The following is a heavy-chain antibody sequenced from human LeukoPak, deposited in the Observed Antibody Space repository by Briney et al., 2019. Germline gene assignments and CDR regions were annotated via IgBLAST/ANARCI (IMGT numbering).Heavy chain of an antibody. CDR1: GGSFSAYC. V-gene: IGHV4-34*01. CDR2: INHSGST. CDR3: ARGRDDYTWIFDY. D-gene: IGHD4-11*01. J-gene: IGHJ4*01. Sequence: SETLSLTCAVYGGSFSAYCWNWIRQPPGKGLEWIGEINHSGSTNYNPSLKSRVTISVDTSKNQFSLKLSSVTAADKAVYYCARGRDDYTWIFDYWGQGTLATVSS.